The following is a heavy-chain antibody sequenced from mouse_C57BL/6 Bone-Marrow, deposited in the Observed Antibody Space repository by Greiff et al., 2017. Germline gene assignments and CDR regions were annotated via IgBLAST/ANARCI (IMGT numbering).Heavy chain of an antibody. V-gene: IGHV1-81*01. CDR1: GYTFTSSG. J-gene: IGHJ3*01. Sequence: QVQLQQSGAELARPGASVKLSCKASGYTFTSSGISWVKQRTGQGLEWIGEIYPRSGNTYYNEKFKGKATLTAAKSSSTAYMELRSLTSDDSAVYFCARSSAYYSNYNTWFAYWGTGTLVTVSA. CDR3: ARSSAYYSNYNTWFAY. CDR2: IYPRSGNT. D-gene: IGHD2-5*01.